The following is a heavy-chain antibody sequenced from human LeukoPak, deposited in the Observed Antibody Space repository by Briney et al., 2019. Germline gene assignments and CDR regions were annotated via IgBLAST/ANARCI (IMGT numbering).Heavy chain of an antibody. D-gene: IGHD5-18*01. Sequence: GASVKVSCKASGYTFTSYYLHWVRQAPGQGLEWMGIINPNGGGSSYAQKFEGRVTMTRDTSISTAYMELSRLRSDDTAVYYCARTTWIQLWPPERYYFDYWGQGTLVTVSS. CDR2: INPNGGGS. V-gene: IGHV1-46*01. J-gene: IGHJ4*02. CDR3: ARTTWIQLWPPERYYFDY. CDR1: GYTFTSYY.